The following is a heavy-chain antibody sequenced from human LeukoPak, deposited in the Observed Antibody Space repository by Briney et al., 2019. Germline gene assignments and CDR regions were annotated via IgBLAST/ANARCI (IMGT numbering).Heavy chain of an antibody. CDR2: IKQDGSEK. CDR1: GFTFSSYW. CDR3: ARTIFGVVSYFDI. J-gene: IGHJ3*02. Sequence: PGGSLRLSCAASGFTFSSYWMSWVRQAPGKGLEWVANIKQDGSEKYYVDSVKGRFTISRDNDKNSLYLQMNSLRAEDTAVYYCARTIFGVVSYFDIWGQGTMVTGSS. D-gene: IGHD3-3*01. V-gene: IGHV3-7*01.